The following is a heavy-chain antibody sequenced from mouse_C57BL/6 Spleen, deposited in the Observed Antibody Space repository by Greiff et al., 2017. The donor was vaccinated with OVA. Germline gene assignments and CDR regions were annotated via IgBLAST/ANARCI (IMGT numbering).Heavy chain of an antibody. CDR1: GYTFTSYW. J-gene: IGHJ1*03. Sequence: QVQLQQPGAELVRPGSLVKLSCKASGYTFTSYWMHWVKQRPIQGLEWIGNIDPSDSETHYNQKFKDKATLTVDKSSSTAYMQLSSLTSEDSAVYYCARSYYYGSSYEYCDVWGTGTTVTVSS. CDR2: IDPSDSET. D-gene: IGHD1-1*01. V-gene: IGHV1-52*01. CDR3: ARSYYYGSSYEYCDV.